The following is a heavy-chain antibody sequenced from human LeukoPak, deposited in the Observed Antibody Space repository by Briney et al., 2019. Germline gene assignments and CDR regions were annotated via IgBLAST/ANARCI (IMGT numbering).Heavy chain of an antibody. CDR3: ARDLSPVVRASPMGY. Sequence: GGSLRLSCAASGFTFSSYGMHWVRQAPGKGLEWVAVIWYDGGNKYYADSVKGRFTISRDNSKNTMYLQMNSLRAEDTAVYYCARDLSPVVRASPMGYWGQGTLVTVSS. V-gene: IGHV3-33*01. CDR1: GFTFSSYG. J-gene: IGHJ4*02. D-gene: IGHD3-10*01. CDR2: IWYDGGNK.